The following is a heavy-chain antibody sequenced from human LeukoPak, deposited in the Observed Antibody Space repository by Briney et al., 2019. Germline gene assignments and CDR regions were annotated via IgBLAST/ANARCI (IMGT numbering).Heavy chain of an antibody. J-gene: IGHJ4*02. D-gene: IGHD3-22*01. CDR1: GFTFSSYA. Sequence: GGSLRLSCAASGFTFSSYAMSWVRQAPGKGLEWVSAISGSGGSTYYADSVKGRFTISRDNSKNTLYLQMNSLRAEDTAVYYCATPTGYYYDSSGHPIDYWGQGTLVTVSS. CDR2: ISGSGGST. V-gene: IGHV3-23*01. CDR3: ATPTGYYYDSSGHPIDY.